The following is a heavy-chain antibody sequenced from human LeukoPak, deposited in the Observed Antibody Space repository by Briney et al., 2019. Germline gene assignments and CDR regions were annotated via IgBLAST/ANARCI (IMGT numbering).Heavy chain of an antibody. CDR1: GGTFSSYA. CDR2: IIPILGIA. CDR3: ARGQQQLVINWFDP. V-gene: IGHV1-69*04. D-gene: IGHD6-13*01. Sequence: ASVKVSCKASGGTFSSYAISWVRQAPGQGLEWMGRIIPILGIANYAQKFQGRVTITRNTSISTAYMELSSLRSEDTAVYYCARGQQQLVINWFDPWGQGTLVTISS. J-gene: IGHJ5*02.